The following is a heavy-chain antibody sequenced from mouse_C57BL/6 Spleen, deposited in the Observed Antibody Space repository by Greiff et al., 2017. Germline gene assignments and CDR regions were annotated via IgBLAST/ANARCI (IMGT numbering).Heavy chain of an antibody. CDR2: INPYNGGT. J-gene: IGHJ4*01. D-gene: IGHD6-1*01. CDR3: ARKRVGDYAMDY. CDR1: GYTFTDYY. V-gene: IGHV1-19*01. Sequence: EVQLQQSGPVLVKPGASVKMSCKASGYTFTDYYMNWVKQSHGKSLEWIGVINPYNGGTSYNQKFKGKATLTVDKSSSTAYMELNSLTSEDSAVYYCARKRVGDYAMDYWGQGTSVTVSS.